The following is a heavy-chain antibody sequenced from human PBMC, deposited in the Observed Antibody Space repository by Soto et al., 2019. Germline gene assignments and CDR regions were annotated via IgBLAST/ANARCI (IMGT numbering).Heavy chain of an antibody. D-gene: IGHD3-9*01. J-gene: IGHJ4*02. Sequence: PGGSLRLSCADSGFSFAGYALTWVRLAPGKGLEWVASISGGGGSTYYTDSVKGRFSISRDNSNRVVYLQMGSLTAGDTAVYYCAKTETFNGYYNAFDYWGQGTRVTVSS. V-gene: IGHV3-23*01. CDR2: ISGGGGST. CDR1: GFSFAGYA. CDR3: AKTETFNGYYNAFDY.